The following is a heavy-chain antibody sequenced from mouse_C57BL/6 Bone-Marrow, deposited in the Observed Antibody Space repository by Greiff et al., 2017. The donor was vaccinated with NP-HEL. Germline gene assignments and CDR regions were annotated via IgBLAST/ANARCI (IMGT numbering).Heavy chain of an antibody. Sequence: VQLVESGAELARPGASVKLSCKASGYTFTSYGISWVKQRTGQGLEWIGEIYPRSGNTYYNEKFKGKATLTVDKSSSTAYMELRSLTSEDSAVYTSERGGGEDFDYWGQGTTLTVSS. CDR3: ERGGGEDFDY. CDR2: IYPRSGNT. V-gene: IGHV1-81*01. CDR1: GYTFTSYG. J-gene: IGHJ2*01.